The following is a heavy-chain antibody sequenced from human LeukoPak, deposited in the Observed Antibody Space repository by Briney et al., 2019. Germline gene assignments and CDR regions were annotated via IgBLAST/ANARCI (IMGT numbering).Heavy chain of an antibody. V-gene: IGHV3-21*01. CDR3: ARFALKTPPTD. CDR2: ISSSSSYI. Sequence: GGSLRLSCAASGFTFSGYYMTWIRQAPGKGLEWVSSISSSSSYIYYADSVKGRFTISRDNAKNSLYLQMNSLRAEDTAVYYCARFALKTPPTDWGQGTLVTVSS. J-gene: IGHJ4*02. CDR1: GFTFSGYY.